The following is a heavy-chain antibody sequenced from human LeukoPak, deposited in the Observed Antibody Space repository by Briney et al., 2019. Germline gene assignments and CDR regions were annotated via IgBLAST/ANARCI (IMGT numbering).Heavy chain of an antibody. CDR1: GGSISSYY. V-gene: IGHV4-59*01. CDR2: IYYSGST. Sequence: PSETLSLTCTVSGGSISSYYWSWIRQPPGKGLEWIGYIYYSGSTNYNPSLKSRVTISVDTSKNQFSLKLSSVTAADTAVYYCAREVAGAPHFDYWGQGTLVTVSS. J-gene: IGHJ4*02. CDR3: AREVAGAPHFDY. D-gene: IGHD1-26*01.